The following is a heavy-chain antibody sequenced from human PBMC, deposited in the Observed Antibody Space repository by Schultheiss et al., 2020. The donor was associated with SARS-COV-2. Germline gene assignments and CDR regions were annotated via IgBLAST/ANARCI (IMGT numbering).Heavy chain of an antibody. J-gene: IGHJ4*02. CDR2: IRSKANSYAT. V-gene: IGHV3-73*01. CDR1: GFTFSSYG. CDR3: ARGGGGFDY. D-gene: IGHD3-16*01. Sequence: GGSLRLSCAASGFTFSSYGMHWVRQAPGKGLEWVGRIRSKANSYATEYAASVKGRFTISRDDSKNTAYLQMNSLRAEDTAVYYCARGGGGFDYWGQGTLVTVSS.